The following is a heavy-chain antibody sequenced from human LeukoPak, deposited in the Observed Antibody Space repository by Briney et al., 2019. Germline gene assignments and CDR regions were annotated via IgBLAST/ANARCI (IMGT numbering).Heavy chain of an antibody. V-gene: IGHV3-15*01. CDR2: IKSNADGGTT. Sequence: PGGSLRLSCAASGFTFSNYEMNWVRQAPGKGLEWVGRIKSNADGGTTDYAAAVKGRFTISRDDSKTTLFLQMNSLKTKDTAVYYCSTYLTIRGQGSLVTVSS. CDR3: STYLTI. J-gene: IGHJ4*02. CDR1: GFTFSNYE.